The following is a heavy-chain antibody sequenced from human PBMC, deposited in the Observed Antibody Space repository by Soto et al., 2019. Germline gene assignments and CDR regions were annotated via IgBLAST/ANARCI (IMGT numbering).Heavy chain of an antibody. CDR2: TRNDGATM. CDR3: ATENYYRMEV. J-gene: IGHJ6*02. CDR1: GFTFRDYY. Sequence: EQLVESGGGLVKPGGSLRLSCAASGFTFRDYYMTWIRQAPGKGLEGVANTRNDGATMNYAGAVKGRFTISRDNAKNSLYLQMNSLRAEDTAVYYCATENYYRMEVWGQGTTVTVSS. V-gene: IGHV3-11*01.